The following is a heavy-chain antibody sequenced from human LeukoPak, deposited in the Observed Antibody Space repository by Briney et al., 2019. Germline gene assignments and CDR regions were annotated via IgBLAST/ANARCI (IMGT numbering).Heavy chain of an antibody. CDR3: ARAPDYDSSGYSNWFDP. CDR1: GGSFSGYY. CDR2: INHSGST. D-gene: IGHD3-22*01. V-gene: IGHV4-34*01. Sequence: SETLSLTCAVYGGSFSGYYWSWIRQPPGKGLEWIGEINHSGSTNYNPSLKSRVTISVDTSKNQFSLKLSSVTAADTAVYYCARAPDYDSSGYSNWFDPWGQGTLVTVSS. J-gene: IGHJ5*02.